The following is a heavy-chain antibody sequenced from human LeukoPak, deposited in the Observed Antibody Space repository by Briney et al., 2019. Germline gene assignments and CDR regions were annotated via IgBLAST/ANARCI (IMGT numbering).Heavy chain of an antibody. D-gene: IGHD3-10*01. CDR1: GFTFSSYS. CDR3: ARGVSRTYYYGSGSFNWFDP. CDR2: ISSSSSYI. J-gene: IGHJ5*02. Sequence: GGSLRLSCAASGFTFSSYSMNWVRQAPGKGLEWVSSISSSSSYIYYADSVKGRFTISRDNAKNSLYLQMNSLRAEDTAVYYCARGVSRTYYYGSGSFNWFDPWGQGTLVTVSS. V-gene: IGHV3-21*01.